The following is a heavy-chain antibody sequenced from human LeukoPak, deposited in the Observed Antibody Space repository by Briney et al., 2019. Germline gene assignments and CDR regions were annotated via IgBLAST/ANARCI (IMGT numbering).Heavy chain of an antibody. CDR3: ARGVSSGWYVLGFDP. Sequence: SETLSLTCTVSGGSVSSHYWTWIRQPPGKGLEWIGNIYYIGSTNYNPSLKSRLTISIDTSNNQFSLKLDSVTATDTAVYYCARGVSSGWYVLGFDPWGQGTLVTVSS. D-gene: IGHD6-19*01. CDR2: IYYIGST. CDR1: GGSVSSHY. V-gene: IGHV4-59*02. J-gene: IGHJ5*02.